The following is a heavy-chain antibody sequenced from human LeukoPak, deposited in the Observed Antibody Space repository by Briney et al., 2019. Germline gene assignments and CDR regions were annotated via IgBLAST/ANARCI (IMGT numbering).Heavy chain of an antibody. J-gene: IGHJ3*02. V-gene: IGHV4-4*07. Sequence: ETLSLTCTVSGGSISSYYWSWIRQPAGKGLEWIGRIYTSGSTNYNPSLKSRVTMSVDTSKNQFSLKLSSETAADTAVYYCARDKDDFWSGPIPSDAFDIWGQGTMVTVSS. CDR1: GGSISSYY. CDR2: IYTSGST. D-gene: IGHD3-3*01. CDR3: ARDKDDFWSGPIPSDAFDI.